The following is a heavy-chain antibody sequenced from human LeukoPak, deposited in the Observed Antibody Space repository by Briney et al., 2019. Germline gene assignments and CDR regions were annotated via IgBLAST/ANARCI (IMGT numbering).Heavy chain of an antibody. CDR2: ISSSGSTI. D-gene: IGHD6-13*01. V-gene: IGHV3-11*01. CDR1: GFTFSDYY. J-gene: IGHJ1*01. CDR3: ARVGRSSWYTSWSEYFLH. Sequence: GGSLRLSCAASGFTFSDYYMSWIRQAPGKGLEWVSYISSSGSTIYYADSVKGRFTISRDNAKNSLYLQMNSLRAEDTAVYYCARVGRSSWYTSWSEYFLHWGQGTLVTVSS.